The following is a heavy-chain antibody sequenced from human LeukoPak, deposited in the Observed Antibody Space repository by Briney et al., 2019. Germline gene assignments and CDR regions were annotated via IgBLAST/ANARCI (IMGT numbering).Heavy chain of an antibody. Sequence: PSETLSLTCAVYGGSFSGYYWSWIRQPPGKGLEWIGEINHSGSTNYDPSLKSRVTISVDTSKNQFSLRLRSVTAADTAVYYCAREGIAAADAVGMDVWGRGTTVTVSS. CDR2: INHSGST. V-gene: IGHV4-34*01. D-gene: IGHD6-13*01. CDR1: GGSFSGYY. CDR3: AREGIAAADAVGMDV. J-gene: IGHJ6*02.